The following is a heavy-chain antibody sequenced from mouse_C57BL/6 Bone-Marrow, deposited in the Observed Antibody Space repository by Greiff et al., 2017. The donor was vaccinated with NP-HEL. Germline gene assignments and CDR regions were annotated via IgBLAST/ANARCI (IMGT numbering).Heavy chain of an antibody. D-gene: IGHD1-1*01. CDR3: ARHTTEGYFDV. Sequence: EVKLVESGGGLVQPGGSLKLSCAASGFTFSDYGMAWVRQAPRKGPEWVAFISNLAYSIYYADTVTGRFTISRENAKNTLYLEMSSLRSEDTAMYYCARHTTEGYFDVWGTGTTVTVSS. CDR2: ISNLAYSI. V-gene: IGHV5-15*04. CDR1: GFTFSDYG. J-gene: IGHJ1*03.